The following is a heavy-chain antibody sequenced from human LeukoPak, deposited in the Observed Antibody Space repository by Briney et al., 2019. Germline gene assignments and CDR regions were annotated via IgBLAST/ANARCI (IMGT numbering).Heavy chain of an antibody. CDR1: GYTFTGYY. CDR2: INPNSGGT. CDR3: AREGYYYDSSRLNWFDP. D-gene: IGHD3-22*01. V-gene: IGHV1-2*02. Sequence: GASVKVSCKASGYTFTGYYMHWVRQAPGQGLEWMGWINPNSGGTNYAQKFQGRVTMTRDTSISTAYMELSRLRSDDTAVYYCAREGYYYDSSRLNWFDPWGQGTLVTVSS. J-gene: IGHJ5*02.